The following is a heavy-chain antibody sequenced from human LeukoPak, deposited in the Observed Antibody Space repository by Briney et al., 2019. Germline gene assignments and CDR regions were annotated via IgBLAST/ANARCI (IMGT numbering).Heavy chain of an antibody. CDR2: ISGSGGST. V-gene: IGHV3-23*01. J-gene: IGHJ4*02. CDR1: GFTFSSYA. CDR3: AKDPLAAAGERTHFDY. D-gene: IGHD6-13*01. Sequence: GGSLRLSRAASGFTFSSYAMSWVRQAPGKGLEWVSAISGSGGSTYYADSVKGRFTISRDNSKNTLYLQMNSLRAEDTAVYYCAKDPLAAAGERTHFDYWGQGTLVTVSS.